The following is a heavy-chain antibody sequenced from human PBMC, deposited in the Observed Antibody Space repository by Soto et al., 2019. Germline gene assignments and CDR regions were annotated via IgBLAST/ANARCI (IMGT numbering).Heavy chain of an antibody. J-gene: IGHJ5*02. V-gene: IGHV4-39*01. CDR3: SRTVSDYDTHGYYFTGFDP. CDR1: GGSISGDTFY. D-gene: IGHD3-22*01. CDR2: LYYRGST. Sequence: QLQLQESGPGLLKPSETLSLTCSVSGGSISGDTFYWGWLRQPPGKGMEWIGSLYYRGSTYYNPSLKGRVTISADTSMNRVSRMRTSVSAADTAVYFGSRTVSDYDTHGYYFTGFDPWGQGTLVTVSS.